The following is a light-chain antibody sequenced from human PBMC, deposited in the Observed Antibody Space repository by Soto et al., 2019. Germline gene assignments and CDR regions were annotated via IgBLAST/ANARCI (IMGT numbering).Light chain of an antibody. CDR3: SLYISGSTYV. J-gene: IGLJ1*01. V-gene: IGLV2-18*01. Sequence: QSALTQPHSVSGSPGQSVTISCTGTSSDVGSYNRLSWYQQPPGTAPKLIMYEVNTRPSGVPDRFSGSKSGSTASLTISGLQAEDDADYYCSLYISGSTYVFGTGTKLTV. CDR2: EVN. CDR1: SSDVGSYNR.